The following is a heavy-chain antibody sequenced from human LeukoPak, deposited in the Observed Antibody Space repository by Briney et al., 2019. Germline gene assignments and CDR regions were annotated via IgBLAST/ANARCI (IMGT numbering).Heavy chain of an antibody. CDR1: GNSFTSNW. D-gene: IGHD6-13*01. Sequence: GESLKISCKVSGNSFTSNWIGWVRQMPGKGLEWMEIIYPGDSDTRYSPSFQGQVTISADKSISTAYLQWSSLKASDTAMYYCARREDSSSWYYFDYWGQGTLVTVSS. CDR3: ARREDSSSWYYFDY. V-gene: IGHV5-51*01. J-gene: IGHJ4*02. CDR2: IYPGDSDT.